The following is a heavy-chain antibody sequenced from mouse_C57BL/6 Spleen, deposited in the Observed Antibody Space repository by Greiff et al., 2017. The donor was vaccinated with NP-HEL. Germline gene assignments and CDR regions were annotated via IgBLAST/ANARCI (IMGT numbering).Heavy chain of an antibody. Sequence: EVKLMESGGGLVKPGGSLKLSCAASGFTFSSYAMSWVRQTPEKRLEWVATISDGGSYTYYPDNVKGRFTISRDNAKNNLYLQMSHLKSEDTAMYYCARDSLYYGNLYYYAMDYWGQGTSVTVSS. J-gene: IGHJ4*01. V-gene: IGHV5-4*01. CDR3: ARDSLYYGNLYYYAMDY. D-gene: IGHD2-1*01. CDR2: ISDGGSYT. CDR1: GFTFSSYA.